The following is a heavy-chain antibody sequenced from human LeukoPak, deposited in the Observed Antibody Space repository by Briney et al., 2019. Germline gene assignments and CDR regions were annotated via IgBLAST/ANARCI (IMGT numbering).Heavy chain of an antibody. Sequence: ASVKVSCKASGGTFSSYAISWVRQAPGQGLEWMGRIIPILGIANYAQKFQGRVTITADKSTSTAYMGLSSLRSEDTAVYYCARRLWQRATVTTDYYYGMDVWGQGTTVTVSS. D-gene: IGHD4-17*01. CDR2: IIPILGIA. CDR1: GGTFSSYA. J-gene: IGHJ6*02. V-gene: IGHV1-69*04. CDR3: ARRLWQRATVTTDYYYGMDV.